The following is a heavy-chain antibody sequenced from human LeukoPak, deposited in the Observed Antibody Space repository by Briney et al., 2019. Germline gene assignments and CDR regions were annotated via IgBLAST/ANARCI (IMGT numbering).Heavy chain of an antibody. J-gene: IGHJ5*02. V-gene: IGHV3-11*06. CDR2: ISSSSSYT. D-gene: IGHD6-13*01. Sequence: PGGSLRLSCAASGFTFSDYYMSWIRQAPGKGLEWVSYISSSSSYTNYADTVKGRFTISRDNAKNSLYLQMNSLRAEDTAVYYCASFPSAGYSSSFDPWGQGTLVTVSS. CDR3: ASFPSAGYSSSFDP. CDR1: GFTFSDYY.